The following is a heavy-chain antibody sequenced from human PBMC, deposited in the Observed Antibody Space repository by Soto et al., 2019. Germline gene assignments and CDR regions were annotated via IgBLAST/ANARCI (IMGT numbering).Heavy chain of an antibody. CDR1: GFSLSTSGVG. V-gene: IGHV2-5*02. J-gene: IGHJ5*02. CDR3: AHRPSEASETGSNWFDP. CDR2: IYWDDDK. Sequence: QITLKESGPTLVKPTQTLTLTCNFSGFSLSTSGVGVGWIRQPPGKALEWLALIYWDDDKRYTPSLKSRLTITKETTKNQVVRTMTHMDPVDTATYKCAHRPSEASETGSNWFDPWGQGLLVTTSS. D-gene: IGHD2-21*01.